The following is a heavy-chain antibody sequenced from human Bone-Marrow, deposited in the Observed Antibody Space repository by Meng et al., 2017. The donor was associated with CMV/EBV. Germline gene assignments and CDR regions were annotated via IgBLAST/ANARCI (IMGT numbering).Heavy chain of an antibody. CDR3: ASSGYSGYDWYFDY. V-gene: IGHV4-59*01. D-gene: IGHD5-12*01. CDR2: IYYSGST. Sequence: SETLSLTCTVSGGSISSYYWSWIRQPPGKGLEWIGYIYYSGSTNYNPSLKSRVTISVDTSKNQFSLKLSSVTAADTAVYYCASSGYSGYDWYFDYWGQGTLVTAPQ. J-gene: IGHJ4*02. CDR1: GGSISSYY.